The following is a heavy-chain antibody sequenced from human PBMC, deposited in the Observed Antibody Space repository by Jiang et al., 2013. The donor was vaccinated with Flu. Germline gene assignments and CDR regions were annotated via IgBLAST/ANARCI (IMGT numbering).Heavy chain of an antibody. CDR3: ARDHPYSSGWYMGFDY. V-gene: IGHV1-46*01. CDR2: INPSGGST. Sequence: GAEVKKPGASVKVSCKASGYTFTSYYMHWVRQAPGQGLEWMGIINPSGGSTSYAQKFQGRVTMTRDTSTSTVYMELSSLRSEDTAVYYCARDHPYSSGWYMGFDYWGQGTLVTVSS. J-gene: IGHJ4*02. D-gene: IGHD6-19*01. CDR1: GYTFTSYY.